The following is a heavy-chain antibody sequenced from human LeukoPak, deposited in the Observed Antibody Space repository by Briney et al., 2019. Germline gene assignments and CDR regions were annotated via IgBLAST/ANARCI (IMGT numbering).Heavy chain of an antibody. CDR1: GYTLTELS. CDR2: FDPEDGET. V-gene: IGHV1-24*01. CDR3: ATCNPYYYGSRNLKELDY. J-gene: IGHJ4*02. Sequence: ASVRVSCKVSGYTLTELSMHWVRQAPGKGLEWMGGFDPEDGETIYAQKFQGRVTMTEDTSTDTAYMELSSLRSEDTAVYYCATCNPYYYGSRNLKELDYWGQGTLVTVSS. D-gene: IGHD3-10*01.